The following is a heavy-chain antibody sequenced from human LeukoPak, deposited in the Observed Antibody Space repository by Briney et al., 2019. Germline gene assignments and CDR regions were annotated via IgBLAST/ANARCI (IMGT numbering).Heavy chain of an antibody. CDR2: INHSGST. CDR3: ARGGYYGSGSSFDY. D-gene: IGHD3-10*01. CDR1: GGSFSGYY. J-gene: IGHJ4*02. V-gene: IGHV4-34*01. Sequence: PSETLSLTCAVYGGSFSGYYWSWIRQPPGKGLEWIGEINHSGSTNYNPSLKSRVTISVDTSKNQFSLKLSSVTAADTAVYYCARGGYYGSGSSFDYCGQGTLVTVSS.